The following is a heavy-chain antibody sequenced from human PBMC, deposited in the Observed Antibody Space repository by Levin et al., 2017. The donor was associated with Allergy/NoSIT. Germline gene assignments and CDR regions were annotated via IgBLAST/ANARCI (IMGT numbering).Heavy chain of an antibody. J-gene: IGHJ4*02. Sequence: ASVKVSCAASGFTFSSYSMNWVRQAPGKGLEWISYISSSSSTIYYADSVKGRFTISRDNAKNSLYLQMNSLRAEDTAVYYCARGIVVIPAAIDYWGQGTLVTVSS. CDR1: GFTFSSYS. CDR3: ARGIVVIPAAIDY. V-gene: IGHV3-48*01. CDR2: ISSSSSTI. D-gene: IGHD2-2*01.